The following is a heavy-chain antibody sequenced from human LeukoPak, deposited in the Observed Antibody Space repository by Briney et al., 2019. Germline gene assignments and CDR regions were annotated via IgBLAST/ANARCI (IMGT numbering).Heavy chain of an antibody. J-gene: IGHJ6*03. CDR2: IGGGGRDT. V-gene: IGHV3-23*01. Sequence: GGSLRLSCAASGFTFSSYAMTWVRQAPGKGLEWVSTIGGGGRDTFYADSVKGRFTVSRDNSKNTLYLQMSSLRAEDTAVYFCAKNRCAHYYNYYMDVWSKGTTVTASS. CDR1: GFTFSSYA. CDR3: AKNRCAHYYNYYMDV. D-gene: IGHD2-8*01.